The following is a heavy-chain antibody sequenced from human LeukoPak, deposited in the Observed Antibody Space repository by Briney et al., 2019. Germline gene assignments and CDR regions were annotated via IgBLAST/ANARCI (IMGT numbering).Heavy chain of an antibody. J-gene: IGHJ4*02. Sequence: SETLSLTCAVYGGSFSGCYWSWIRQPPGKGLEWIGEINHSGSTNYNPSLKSRVTISVDTSKNQFSLKLSSVTAADTAVYYCARRGLVRGVIRGARSYYFDYWGQGTLVTVSS. V-gene: IGHV4-34*01. CDR1: GGSFSGCY. CDR2: INHSGST. D-gene: IGHD3-10*01. CDR3: ARRGLVRGVIRGARSYYFDY.